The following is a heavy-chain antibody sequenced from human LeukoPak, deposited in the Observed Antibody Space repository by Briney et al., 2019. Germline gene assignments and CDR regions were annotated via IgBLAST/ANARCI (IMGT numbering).Heavy chain of an antibody. Sequence: ASVKVSCKASGYTFTSYAMNWVRQAPGQGLEWMGWINTNTGNPTYAQGFTGRFVFSLDTSVSTAYLQISSLKAEDTAVYYCARDGQSFGEFNPNWFDPWGQGTLVTVSS. J-gene: IGHJ5*02. V-gene: IGHV7-4-1*02. CDR3: ARDGQSFGEFNPNWFDP. CDR2: INTNTGNP. CDR1: GYTFTSYA. D-gene: IGHD3-10*01.